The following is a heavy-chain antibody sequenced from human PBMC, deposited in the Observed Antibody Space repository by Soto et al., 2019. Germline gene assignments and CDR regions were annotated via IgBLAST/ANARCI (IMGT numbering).Heavy chain of an antibody. V-gene: IGHV3-11*01. Sequence: SLRLSCAASGFTFSDYYMSWIRQAPGKGLEWVSYISSSGSTIYYADSVKGRFTISRDNAKNSLYLQMNSLRAEDMAVYYCARDASNDGSSWSTLYYYYYYGMDVWGQGTTVTVYS. D-gene: IGHD6-13*01. J-gene: IGHJ6*02. CDR1: GFTFSDYY. CDR2: ISSSGSTI. CDR3: ARDASNDGSSWSTLYYYYYYGMDV.